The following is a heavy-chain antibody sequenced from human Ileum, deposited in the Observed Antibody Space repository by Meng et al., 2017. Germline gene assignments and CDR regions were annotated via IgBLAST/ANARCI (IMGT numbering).Heavy chain of an antibody. CDR2: IWFDGSKT. CDR3: ARYRSGSSDY. D-gene: IGHD6-19*01. V-gene: IGHV3-33*01. CDR1: GFTFRSDG. Sequence: QGHRGESGGGVVQPGTSLGLSCAASGFTFRSDGMHWVRQAPGKGLEWVAVIWFDGSKTYYADSVKGRFTVSRDNSKNTLYLQMNSLRADDTAVYYCARYRSGSSDYWGPGTLVTVSS. J-gene: IGHJ4*02.